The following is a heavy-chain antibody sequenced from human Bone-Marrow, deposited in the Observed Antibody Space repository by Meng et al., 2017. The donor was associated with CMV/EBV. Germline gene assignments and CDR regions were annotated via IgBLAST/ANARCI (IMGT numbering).Heavy chain of an antibody. Sequence: TCAASGFTFSSYAISWVRQAPGQGLEWMGGIIPIFGTANYAQKFQGRVTITTDESTSTAYMELSSLRSEDTAVYYCARSTSRWLQVFDYWGQGTLVTVSS. J-gene: IGHJ4*02. V-gene: IGHV1-69*05. CDR2: IIPIFGTA. CDR1: GFTFSSYA. D-gene: IGHD5-24*01. CDR3: ARSTSRWLQVFDY.